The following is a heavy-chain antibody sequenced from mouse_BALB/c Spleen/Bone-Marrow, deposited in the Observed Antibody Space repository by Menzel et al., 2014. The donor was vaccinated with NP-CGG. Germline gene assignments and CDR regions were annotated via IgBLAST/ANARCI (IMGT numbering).Heavy chain of an antibody. J-gene: IGHJ4*01. CDR3: ARWLLPYGLDY. V-gene: IGHV14-3*02. CDR1: GFNIKDTY. CDR2: IDPANGNT. D-gene: IGHD2-3*01. Sequence: VQLQQSGAELVKPGASVKLSCTASGFNIKDTYMHWVKQRPEQGLEWIGRIDPANGNTKYDPKFQGKATITADKSSNTAYLQLSSLPSEDTAVYYCARWLLPYGLDYWGQGTSVTVSS.